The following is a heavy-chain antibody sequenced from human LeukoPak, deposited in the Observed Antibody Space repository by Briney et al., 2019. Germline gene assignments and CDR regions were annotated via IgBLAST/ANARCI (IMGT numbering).Heavy chain of an antibody. J-gene: IGHJ3*02. CDR3: ARGYGDNSGAFDI. V-gene: IGHV4-30-2*01. CDR1: GGSIMVGAYS. D-gene: IGHD4-23*01. CDR2: IYYSGRF. Sequence: SETLSLTCTVSGGSIMVGAYSWSWIRQPPGKGLEWIGYIYYSGRFYYNPSLKSRVTISLDRSKNQFSLRLSSVTAADTAVYFCARGYGDNSGAFDIWGQGTLVTVSS.